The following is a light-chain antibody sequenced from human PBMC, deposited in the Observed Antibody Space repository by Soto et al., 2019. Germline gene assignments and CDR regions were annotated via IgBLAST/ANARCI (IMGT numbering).Light chain of an antibody. CDR3: QQYYSYPLT. Sequence: DIQMTQSPSTLSASVGDRVTIPCRASQSISSWLAWYQQKPGKAPKLLIYDASSLESGVPSRFSGSGSGTEFTLTISCLQSEDFATYYCQQYYSYPLTFGGGTKVEIK. CDR1: QSISSW. J-gene: IGKJ4*01. V-gene: IGKV1-5*01. CDR2: DAS.